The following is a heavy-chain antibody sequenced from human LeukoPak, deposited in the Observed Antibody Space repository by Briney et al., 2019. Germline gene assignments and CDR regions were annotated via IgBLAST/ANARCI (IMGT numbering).Heavy chain of an antibody. J-gene: IGHJ4*02. CDR2: ISSSSSYI. Sequence: GGSLRLSCAASGFTFSSYSMNWVRQAPGKGLEWVSSISSSSSYIYYADSVKGRFTISRDNAKNSLYLQMNSLRAEDTAVYYCARGFGRIQLWFGGGYFDYWGQGTLVTVSS. D-gene: IGHD5-18*01. V-gene: IGHV3-21*01. CDR1: GFTFSSYS. CDR3: ARGFGRIQLWFGGGYFDY.